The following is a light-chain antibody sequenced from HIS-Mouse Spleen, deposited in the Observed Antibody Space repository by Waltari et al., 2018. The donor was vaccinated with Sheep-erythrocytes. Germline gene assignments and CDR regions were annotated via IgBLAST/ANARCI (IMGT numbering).Light chain of an antibody. CDR1: RSDVGGYNY. CDR3: CSYAGSYNHV. V-gene: IGLV2-11*01. J-gene: IGLJ1*01. Sequence: QSALPQPRSVSGSPGQSVTISCTGTRSDVGGYNYASWYQQHPGKAPKLMIYDVSKRPSGVPDRFSGSKSGNTASLTISGLQAEDEADYYCCSYAGSYNHVFATGTKVTVL. CDR2: DVS.